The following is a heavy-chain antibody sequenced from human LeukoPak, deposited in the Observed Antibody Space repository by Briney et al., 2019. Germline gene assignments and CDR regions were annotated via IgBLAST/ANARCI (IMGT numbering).Heavy chain of an antibody. CDR3: ARERGGYYGSGSYYNVFDY. D-gene: IGHD3-10*01. Sequence: SQTLSLTCTVSGGSISSGVYYWSWIRQHPGKGLEWIGYIYYSGSTYYNPSLKSRVTISVDTSKNQFSLKLSSVTAADTAVYYCARERGGYYGSGSYYNVFDYWGQGTLVTVSS. V-gene: IGHV4-31*03. CDR1: GGSISSGVYY. J-gene: IGHJ4*02. CDR2: IYYSGST.